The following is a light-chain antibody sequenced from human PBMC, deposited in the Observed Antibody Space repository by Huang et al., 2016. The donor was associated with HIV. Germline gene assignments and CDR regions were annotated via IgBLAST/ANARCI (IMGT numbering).Light chain of an antibody. J-gene: IGKJ2*01. Sequence: EILMTQSPATLSVSPGERATLFCRASQSLSNNLAWYQQTPGQPTRLLIYSTSTRATDVPARFSGSGSGTEFTLTISSLQSEDFALYYCQQCNNWPYTFGQGTKLEIK. V-gene: IGKV3-15*01. CDR1: QSLSNN. CDR2: STS. CDR3: QQCNNWPYT.